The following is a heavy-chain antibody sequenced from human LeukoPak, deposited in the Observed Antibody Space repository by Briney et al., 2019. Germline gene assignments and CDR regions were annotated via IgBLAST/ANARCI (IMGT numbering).Heavy chain of an antibody. CDR3: TRSHIVVVPAAILY. D-gene: IGHD2-2*02. Sequence: GGSLRLSCTASGFTFGDYAMSWVRQAPGKGLEWVGFIRSKAYGGTTEYAASVKGRFTISRDDSKSIAYLQMNSLKTEDTAVYYCTRSHIVVVPAAILYWGQGTLVTVSS. CDR1: GFTFGDYA. V-gene: IGHV3-49*04. J-gene: IGHJ4*02. CDR2: IRSKAYGGTT.